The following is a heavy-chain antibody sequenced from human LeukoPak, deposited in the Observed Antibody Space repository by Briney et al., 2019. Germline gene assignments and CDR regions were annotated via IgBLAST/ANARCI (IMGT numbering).Heavy chain of an antibody. CDR1: GGSFSGYY. CDR3: ARGSEPYGMDV. D-gene: IGHD1-26*01. CDR2: INHSGST. V-gene: IGHV4-34*01. J-gene: IGHJ6*02. Sequence: TASETLSLTCAVYGGSFSGYYWGWIRQPPGKGLEWIGEINHSGSTNYNPSLKSRVTISVDTSKNQFSLKLSSVTAADTAVYYCARGSEPYGMDVWGQGTMVTVSS.